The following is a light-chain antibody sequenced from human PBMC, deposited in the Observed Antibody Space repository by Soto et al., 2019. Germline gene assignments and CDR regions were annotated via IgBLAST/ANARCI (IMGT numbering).Light chain of an antibody. Sequence: EIVLSQSAATLSLSPGDRATLLCRASLSLPGRSLAWDQQRPGQAPRLLSYDASTRATGIPARFSGSGSGTEFTLTISSLQSKDFAVYYCQQYNNWHPLPSGGGTKVDIK. CDR1: LSLPGRS. V-gene: IGKV3D-15*01. CDR2: DAS. CDR3: QQYNNWHPLP. J-gene: IGKJ4*01.